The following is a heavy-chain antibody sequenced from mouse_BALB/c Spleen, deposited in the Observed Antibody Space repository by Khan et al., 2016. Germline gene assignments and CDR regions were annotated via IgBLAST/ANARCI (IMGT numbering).Heavy chain of an antibody. D-gene: IGHD4-1*01. J-gene: IGHJ2*01. CDR3: VIKTNWDEVYFDY. CDR1: GYSITSDYA. V-gene: IGHV3-2*02. CDR2: ISYSGST. Sequence: EVQLQESGPGLVKPSQSLSLTCTVTGYSITSDYAWNWIRQFPGNKLEWMGYISYSGSTSYNPSLKSRISITRDTSKNQFFLQLNSVTTEDTATXYCVIKTNWDEVYFDYWGQGTTLTVSS.